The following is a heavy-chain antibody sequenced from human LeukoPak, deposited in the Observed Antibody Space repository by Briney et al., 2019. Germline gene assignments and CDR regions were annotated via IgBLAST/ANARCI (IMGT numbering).Heavy chain of an antibody. V-gene: IGHV1-8*01. D-gene: IGHD4-23*01. CDR3: YPSPAVYQRKLRRWFDP. CDR2: MNPNSGNT. Sequence: GASVKVSCKASGYTFTSYDINWVRQATGQGLEWMGLMNPNSGNTGYAQKFQGRVTMTRNTSISTAYMELSSLRSEDTAVYYCYPSPAVYQRKLRRWFDPWGKGTLVTVSS. CDR1: GYTFTSYD. J-gene: IGHJ5*02.